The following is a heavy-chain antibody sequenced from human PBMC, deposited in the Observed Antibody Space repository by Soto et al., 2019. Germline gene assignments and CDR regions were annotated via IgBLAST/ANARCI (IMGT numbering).Heavy chain of an antibody. Sequence: EVQLVESGGGLVKPGGSLRLSCAASGFTFSSYSMNWVRQAPGKGLEWVSSISSSSSYIYYADSVKGRFTISRDNAKNSLYLQMNSLRAEDTAVYYCASIPGGWNYEPHYYYYYMDVWGKGTTVTVSS. CDR1: GFTFSSYS. CDR2: ISSSSSYI. CDR3: ASIPGGWNYEPHYYYYYMDV. D-gene: IGHD1-7*01. V-gene: IGHV3-21*01. J-gene: IGHJ6*03.